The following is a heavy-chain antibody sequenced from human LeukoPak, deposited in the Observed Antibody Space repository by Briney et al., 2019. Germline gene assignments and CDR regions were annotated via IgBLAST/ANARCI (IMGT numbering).Heavy chain of an antibody. CDR2: LDPSGGSA. Sequence: GASVKVSCKASGYTFNNYHIHWVRQAPGRGLEWMGVLDPSGGSASSVQKFQGRVTMTWDASTTTVYMELSSLRSEDTAVYYCVRGTSEYAPHDSWGQGTLVTVSS. J-gene: IGHJ4*02. CDR1: GYTFNNYH. D-gene: IGHD1-26*01. V-gene: IGHV1-46*02. CDR3: VRGTSEYAPHDS.